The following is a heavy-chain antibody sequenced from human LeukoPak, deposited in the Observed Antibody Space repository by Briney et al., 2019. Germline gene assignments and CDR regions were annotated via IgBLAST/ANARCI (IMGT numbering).Heavy chain of an antibody. D-gene: IGHD4-17*01. J-gene: IGHJ4*02. V-gene: IGHV4-34*01. CDR2: INHSGST. CDR3: AIMTTVTTGFDY. Sequence: PSETLSLTCAVYGGSFSGYYWSWIRQPPGKGLEWIGEINHSGSTNYNPSLKSRVTISVDTSKNQFSLKLSSVTAADTAVYYCAIMTTVTTGFDYWGQGTLVTVSS. CDR1: GGSFSGYY.